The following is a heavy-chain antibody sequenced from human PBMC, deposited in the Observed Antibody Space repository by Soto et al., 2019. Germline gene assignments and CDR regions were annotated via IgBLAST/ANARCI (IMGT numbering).Heavy chain of an antibody. CDR2: IGGSGVIT. CDR3: AKDPNGDYVGAFDS. D-gene: IGHD4-17*01. Sequence: EVQLLESGGGLVQPGGSLRLSCRASGFSFSSFAMTWVRQAPGKGLEWVSSIGGSGVITYYADSVKGRFTISRDNSRNTPFLHKNSLRADDTAVYHCAKDPNGDYVGAFDSWGQGTLVTVSS. J-gene: IGHJ4*02. V-gene: IGHV3-23*01. CDR1: GFSFSSFA.